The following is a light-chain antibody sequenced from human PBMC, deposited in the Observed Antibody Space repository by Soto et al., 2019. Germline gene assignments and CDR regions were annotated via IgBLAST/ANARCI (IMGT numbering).Light chain of an antibody. CDR2: GAS. CDR1: QSVSSSY. Sequence: EIVLTQSPVTLSLSPGERATLSCRASQSVSSSYLAWYQQKPGQAPRLLIYGASSRATGIPDRFSGSGSGTDFTLTISRLEPEDFAVYYCQQYGSSPSTFGPGTKVDIK. J-gene: IGKJ3*01. V-gene: IGKV3-20*01. CDR3: QQYGSSPST.